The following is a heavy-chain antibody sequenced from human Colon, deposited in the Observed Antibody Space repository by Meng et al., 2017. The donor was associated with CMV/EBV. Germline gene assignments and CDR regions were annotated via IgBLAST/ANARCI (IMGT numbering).Heavy chain of an antibody. V-gene: IGHV4-34*01. CDR3: ARFSPVTTHGYGVYYAMDV. CDR2: INHRGST. CDR1: GGSFSGHS. D-gene: IGHD4-11*01. Sequence: GSLRLSCAVYGGSFSGHSWSWVRQPPGKGLEWIGEINHRGSTNYNPALQSRITISVDTSKNQFSLKLSSVTAADTARYYCARFSPVTTHGYGVYYAMDVWGQGTTVTVSS. J-gene: IGHJ6*02.